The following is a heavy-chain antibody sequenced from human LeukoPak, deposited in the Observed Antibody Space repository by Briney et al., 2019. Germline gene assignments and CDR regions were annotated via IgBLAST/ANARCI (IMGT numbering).Heavy chain of an antibody. CDR2: INSDGSST. CDR3: AKVLYCSSTSCPYYFDY. J-gene: IGHJ4*02. CDR1: GFTFSSYW. D-gene: IGHD2-2*01. Sequence: GGSLRLSCAASGFTFSSYWMHWVRQAPGKGLVWFSRINSDGSSTSYADSVKGRFTISRDNAKNTLYLQMNSLRAEGTAVYYCAKVLYCSSTSCPYYFDYWGQGTLVTVSS. V-gene: IGHV3-74*01.